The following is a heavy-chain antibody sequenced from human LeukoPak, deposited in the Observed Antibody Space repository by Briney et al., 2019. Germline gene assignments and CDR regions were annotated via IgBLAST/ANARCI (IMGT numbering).Heavy chain of an antibody. V-gene: IGHV4-4*07. Sequence: SETLSLTCTVSGGSISSYYWSWIRQPAGKGLEWIGRIYTSGSTNYNPSLKSRVTMSVDTSKNQFSLKLSSVTAADTAVYYCASHSSSWSPYYFDYWGQGTLVTVSS. CDR2: IYTSGST. CDR1: GGSISSYY. J-gene: IGHJ4*02. CDR3: ASHSSSWSPYYFDY. D-gene: IGHD6-13*01.